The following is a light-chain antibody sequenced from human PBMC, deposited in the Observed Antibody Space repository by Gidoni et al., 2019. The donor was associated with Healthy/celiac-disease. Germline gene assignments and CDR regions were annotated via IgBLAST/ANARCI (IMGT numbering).Light chain of an antibody. Sequence: SYELTQPPSVSVSPGQTASITCSGDKLGDKYACWYQQKPGQSPVLVIYQDSKRPSGIPERFSGSNSGNTATLTISGTQAMDEADYYCQAWDSSVVFGGWPKLTVL. CDR2: QDS. CDR1: KLGDKY. CDR3: QAWDSSVV. J-gene: IGLJ2*01. V-gene: IGLV3-1*01.